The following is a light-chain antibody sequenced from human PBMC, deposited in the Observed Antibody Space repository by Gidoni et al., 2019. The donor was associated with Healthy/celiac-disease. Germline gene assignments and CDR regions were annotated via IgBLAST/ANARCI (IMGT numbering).Light chain of an antibody. J-gene: IGKJ2*03. Sequence: ELVFTQSPGTLSLSPGERATLACRASQSVSSSYLAWYQQKPGQAPRLLIYGASSRATGIPDRLSGSGSGTDFTLTISRLEPEDFAVYYCQQYGSSPGSFGQGTKLEIK. CDR1: QSVSSSY. V-gene: IGKV3-20*01. CDR2: GAS. CDR3: QQYGSSPGS.